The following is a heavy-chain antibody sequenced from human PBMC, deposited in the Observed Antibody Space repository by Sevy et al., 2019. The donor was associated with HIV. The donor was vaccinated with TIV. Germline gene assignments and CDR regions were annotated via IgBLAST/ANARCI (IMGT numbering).Heavy chain of an antibody. J-gene: IGHJ4*02. CDR1: GFTFNRYW. CDR2: IDGDGSAT. Sequence: GGSLRLSCAASGFTFNRYWMHWVRQAPGKGPVWLARIDGDGSATTYTDSVKGRFTISRDNSKNTLYLQMISLRPEDSAIYYCARGRAIAAAGTLDYWGQGTLVTVSS. V-gene: IGHV3-74*01. D-gene: IGHD6-13*01. CDR3: ARGRAIAAAGTLDY.